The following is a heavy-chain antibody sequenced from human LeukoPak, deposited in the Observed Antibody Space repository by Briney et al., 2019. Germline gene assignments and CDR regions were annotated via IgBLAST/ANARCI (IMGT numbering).Heavy chain of an antibody. CDR2: IYTSGST. CDR1: GGSISSYY. D-gene: IGHD4-23*01. CDR3: ARHPPLGFYGGNSRRYWYFDL. J-gene: IGHJ2*01. V-gene: IGHV4-4*07. Sequence: SETLSLTCTVSGGSISSYYWSWLRQPGGKGLEWIGRIYTSGSTNYNTSRKSRVTMSVDPSKNQFSLKLSSVTAADTAVYYCARHPPLGFYGGNSRRYWYFDLWGRGTLVTVSS.